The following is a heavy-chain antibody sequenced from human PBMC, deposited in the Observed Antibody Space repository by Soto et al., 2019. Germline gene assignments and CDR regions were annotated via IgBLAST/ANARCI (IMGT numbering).Heavy chain of an antibody. J-gene: IGHJ6*03. D-gene: IGHD3-10*01. CDR3: ARRSLWFGETRKAYYYYMDV. CDR1: GGSFSGYY. CDR2: INHSGST. V-gene: IGHV4-34*01. Sequence: SETLSLTCAVYGGSFSGYYWSWIRQPPGKGLEWIGEINHSGSTNYNPSLKSRVTISVDTSKNQFSLKLSSVTAADTAVYYCARRSLWFGETRKAYYYYMDVWGKGTTVTVSS.